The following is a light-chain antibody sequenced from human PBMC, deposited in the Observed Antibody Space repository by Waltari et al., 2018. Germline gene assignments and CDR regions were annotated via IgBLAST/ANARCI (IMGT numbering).Light chain of an antibody. CDR3: SSYRTGTTYI. V-gene: IGLV2-14*03. J-gene: IGLJ1*01. Sequence: QTALTQTPSVSKSLGQSVTISCTGTSSDVGGYNDVSWYQQHPGTPPRLLIFAVNRRPSGVSTRFSGSKSGNTASLTISGLQPEDEADYYCSSYRTGTTYIFGFGTRLTVL. CDR2: AVN. CDR1: SSDVGGYND.